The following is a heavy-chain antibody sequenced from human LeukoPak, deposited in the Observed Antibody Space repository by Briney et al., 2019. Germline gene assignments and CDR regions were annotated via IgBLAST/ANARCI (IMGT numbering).Heavy chain of an antibody. Sequence: SAKVSCKASGCTFSSYAISWVRQAPGQGLEWMGRIIPILGIANYAQKFQGRVTITADKSTSTAYMELSSLRSEDTAVYYCARDKIAVAEIAHYYWGQGTLVTVSS. D-gene: IGHD6-19*01. CDR2: IIPILGIA. J-gene: IGHJ4*02. V-gene: IGHV1-69*04. CDR1: GCTFSSYA. CDR3: ARDKIAVAEIAHYY.